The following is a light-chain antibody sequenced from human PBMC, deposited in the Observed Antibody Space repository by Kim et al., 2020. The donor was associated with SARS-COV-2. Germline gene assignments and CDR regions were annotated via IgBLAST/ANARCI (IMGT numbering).Light chain of an antibody. Sequence: LPPGERSPLSCRASQTVNHNYLAWYQHKPGQAPRLLIFDASTRATGIPDRFSGSGSGTDFTLTISRLEPEDVVIYYCQQYGRSAAFGQGTKVGIK. V-gene: IGKV3-20*01. CDR1: QTVNHNY. CDR2: DAS. CDR3: QQYGRSAA. J-gene: IGKJ1*01.